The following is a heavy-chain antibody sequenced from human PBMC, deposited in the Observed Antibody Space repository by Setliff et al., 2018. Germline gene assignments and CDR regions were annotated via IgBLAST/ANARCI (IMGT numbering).Heavy chain of an antibody. CDR3: ARHNSQFGPFTMIRERSYMDV. V-gene: IGHV4-39*01. J-gene: IGHJ6*03. CDR2: IFHTGVS. Sequence: NPSETLSLTCAVSGGSISSGHYYWGWVRQAPGKGLEWVATIFHTGVSYYNPSLKSRLTTSVDTSKNEFSLNVSSVTAADTAVYYCARHNSQFGPFTMIRERSYMDVWGRGSTVTVSS. D-gene: IGHD3-10*01. CDR1: GGSISSGHYY.